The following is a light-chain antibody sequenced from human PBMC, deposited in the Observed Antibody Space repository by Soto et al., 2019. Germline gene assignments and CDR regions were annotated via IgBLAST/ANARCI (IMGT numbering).Light chain of an antibody. V-gene: IGKV1-39*01. CDR3: QQSSNTPRT. J-gene: IGKJ1*01. CDR2: AAS. CDR1: QSISFY. Sequence: IQMTQSPSSLSASVGGRVTITCRASQSISFYLNWYQQKPGKAPKLLIYAASTLQSGVPSRFSGSGSGTDFTLTISSLQPEDFAIYYCQQSSNTPRTFGQGTKVDIK.